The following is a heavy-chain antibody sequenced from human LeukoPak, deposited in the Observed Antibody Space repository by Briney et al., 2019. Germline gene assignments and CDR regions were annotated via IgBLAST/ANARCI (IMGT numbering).Heavy chain of an antibody. Sequence: PGGSLRLSCAASGFTFSSYEMNWVRQAPGKGLEWVSYISSSGSTIYYADSVKGRFTISRDNAKNSLYLQMNSLRAEDTAVYYCAQQTGQQLLAGGYSGQGTLVTVSS. CDR1: GFTFSSYE. CDR2: ISSSGSTI. CDR3: AQQTGQQLLAGGY. V-gene: IGHV3-48*03. J-gene: IGHJ4*02. D-gene: IGHD6-13*01.